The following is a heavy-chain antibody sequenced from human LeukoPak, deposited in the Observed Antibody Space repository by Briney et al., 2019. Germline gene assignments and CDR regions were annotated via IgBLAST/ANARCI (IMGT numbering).Heavy chain of an antibody. D-gene: IGHD4-17*01. CDR3: ARDSDGNYYYGMDV. V-gene: IGHV3-30-3*01. Sequence: PGRSLRLSCAASGFTFSSYAMHWVRQAPGKGLEWVAVISYDGSNKYYADSVKGRFTISRDNSKNTLYLQMNSLRAEDTAAYYCARDSDGNYYYGMDVWGQGTTVTVSS. CDR2: ISYDGSNK. CDR1: GFTFSSYA. J-gene: IGHJ6*02.